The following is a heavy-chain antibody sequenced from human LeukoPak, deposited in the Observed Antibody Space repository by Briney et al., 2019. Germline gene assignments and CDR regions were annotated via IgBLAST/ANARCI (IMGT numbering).Heavy chain of an antibody. CDR3: ARVGFRSTMVRGVMGYFDY. D-gene: IGHD3-10*01. J-gene: IGHJ4*02. CDR2: INPSGGST. Sequence: GASVKVSCKASRYTFTSYYMHWVRQAPGQGLEWMGIINPSGGSTSYAQKFQGRVTMTMSTSTSTVYMELSSLRSEDTAVYYCARVGFRSTMVRGVMGYFDYWGQGTLATVS. CDR1: RYTFTSYY. V-gene: IGHV1-46*01.